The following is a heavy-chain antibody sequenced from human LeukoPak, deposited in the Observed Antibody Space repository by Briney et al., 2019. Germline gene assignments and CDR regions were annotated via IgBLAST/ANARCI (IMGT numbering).Heavy chain of an antibody. D-gene: IGHD5-18*01. CDR3: AREWDPDTAMAYFDY. CDR2: ISYDGSNK. V-gene: IGHV3-30-3*01. J-gene: IGHJ4*02. Sequence: GGSLRLSCAASGFTFSSYAMHWVRQAPGKGLEWVAVISYDGSNKYYADSVKGRFTISRDNSKNTLYLQMNSLRAEDTAVYYCAREWDPDTAMAYFDYWGQGTLVTVSS. CDR1: GFTFSSYA.